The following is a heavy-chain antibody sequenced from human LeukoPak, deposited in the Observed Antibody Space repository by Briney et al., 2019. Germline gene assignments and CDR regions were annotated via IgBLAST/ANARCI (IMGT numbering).Heavy chain of an antibody. J-gene: IGHJ4*02. D-gene: IGHD2-2*01. CDR3: TRAPHALDY. Sequence: PGGSLRLSCVGSGFTFSSFSMNWVRQAPGKGLEWVSYISGSSSHIYYADSVKGRFTISRDNAKNSLYLQMNSLRVEDTAVYYCTRAPHALDYGGQGTRVTFSS. CDR2: ISGSSSHI. CDR1: GFTFSSFS. V-gene: IGHV3-48*01.